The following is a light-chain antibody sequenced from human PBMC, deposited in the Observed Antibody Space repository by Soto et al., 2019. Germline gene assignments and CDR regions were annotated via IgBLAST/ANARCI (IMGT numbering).Light chain of an antibody. V-gene: IGKV1-39*01. CDR1: QSINRY. CDR2: AAS. CDR3: QQSYSTPYT. J-gene: IGKJ2*01. Sequence: QVTQSPSSLSASVGDRVTVTCRASQSINRYLNWYQQKPGKDPKLLIYAASSLQSGVPSRFSGSGSGTDFTLTIRTLQPEDSATYYCQQSYSTPYTFGQGTKLESK.